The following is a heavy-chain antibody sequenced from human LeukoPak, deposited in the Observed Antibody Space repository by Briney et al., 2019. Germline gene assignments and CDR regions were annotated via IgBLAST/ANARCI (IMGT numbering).Heavy chain of an antibody. Sequence: SGGSLRLSCAASGFTFDDYAMHWVRQAPGKGLEWVSGISGNSGSIGYADSVKGRFTISRDNAKNSLYLQMNSLRAEDTALYYCAKDRYGDYPDALDYWGQGTLVTVSS. CDR3: AKDRYGDYPDALDY. CDR1: GFTFDDYA. D-gene: IGHD4-17*01. J-gene: IGHJ4*02. CDR2: ISGNSGSI. V-gene: IGHV3-9*01.